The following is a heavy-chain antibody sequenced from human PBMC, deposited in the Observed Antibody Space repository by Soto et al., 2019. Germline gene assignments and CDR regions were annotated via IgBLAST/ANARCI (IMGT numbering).Heavy chain of an antibody. CDR1: GGSISSSNW. CDR3: ARAAGIAVADPRQYFDY. D-gene: IGHD6-19*01. Sequence: SETLSLTCAVSGGSISSSNWWSWVRQPPGKGLEWIGEIYHSGSTNYNPSLKSRVTISVDKSKNQFSLKLSSVTAADTAVYYCARAAGIAVADPRQYFDYWGQGTLVTVSS. V-gene: IGHV4-4*02. CDR2: IYHSGST. J-gene: IGHJ4*02.